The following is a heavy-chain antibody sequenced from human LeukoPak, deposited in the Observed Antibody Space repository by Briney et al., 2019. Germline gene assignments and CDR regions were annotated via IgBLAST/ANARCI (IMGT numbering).Heavy chain of an antibody. CDR3: ARVGPNWGFKENFDF. J-gene: IGHJ4*02. CDR2: INHGGST. D-gene: IGHD7-27*01. Sequence: SETLSLTCSVSGYPISSVYYWGWIRRPPGKGLEWIGSINHGGSTDYNPSLKSRVIMSIDTSKNHFSLKLTSVTAADTAVYYCARVGPNWGFKENFDFWGQGALVTVSS. CDR1: GYPISSVYY. V-gene: IGHV4-38-2*02.